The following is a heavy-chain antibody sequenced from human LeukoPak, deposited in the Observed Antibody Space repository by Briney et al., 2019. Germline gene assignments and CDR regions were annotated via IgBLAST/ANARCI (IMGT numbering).Heavy chain of an antibody. D-gene: IGHD3-10*01. CDR2: IHYTGST. CDR3: ARGGYYGSGNDFRFDP. CDR1: GGSISSYY. J-gene: IGHJ5*02. Sequence: SETLSLICTVSGGSISSYYWSWIRQSPGKGLECIGYIHYTGSTNYNPSLKSRVTISVETSKNQFSLKLKSVTAADTAVYYCARGGYYGSGNDFRFDPWGQGTLVTVSS. V-gene: IGHV4-59*01.